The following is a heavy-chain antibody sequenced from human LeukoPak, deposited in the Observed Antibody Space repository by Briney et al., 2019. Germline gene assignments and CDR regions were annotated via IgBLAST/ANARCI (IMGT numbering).Heavy chain of an antibody. CDR2: ISAYNGNT. J-gene: IGHJ5*02. CDR1: GYTFTSYG. CDR3: ASLYSSGTAWFDP. V-gene: IGHV1-18*01. Sequence: ASVKVSCKASGYTFTSYGISWVRQAPGQGLEWMGWISAYNGNTNYAQKLQGRVTMTTDTSTSTAYMELRSLRPDDTAVYYCASLYSSGTAWFDPWGQGTLVTVSS. D-gene: IGHD6-19*01.